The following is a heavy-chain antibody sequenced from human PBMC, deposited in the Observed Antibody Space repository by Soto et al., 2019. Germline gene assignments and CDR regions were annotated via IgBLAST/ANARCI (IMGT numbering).Heavy chain of an antibody. CDR2: IVPIFGKA. V-gene: IGHV1-69*01. CDR3: ARGRDGSNYYFDY. Sequence: QVQLVQSGPEVKKPGSSVTASCKASGGTFSDSVTSWVRQAPGQGLEWMGGIVPIFGKANLAEKFQDRVTITADESTSTAYMKLSSLRSGDTAVYYCARGRDGSNYYFDYWGQGTLVTVSS. D-gene: IGHD3-10*01. J-gene: IGHJ4*02. CDR1: GGTFSDSV.